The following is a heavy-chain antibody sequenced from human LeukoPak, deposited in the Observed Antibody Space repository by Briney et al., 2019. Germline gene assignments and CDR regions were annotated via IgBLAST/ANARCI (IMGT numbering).Heavy chain of an antibody. J-gene: IGHJ5*02. CDR1: GYTFTGHY. CDR2: INPNSGGA. CDR3: ARDIVEVTAALFWFDL. Sequence: ALVKVSCKASGYTFTGHYMHWVRQAPGQGLEWVGRINPNSGGAHYAQKFQGRVTMTRDTSINTAYMELSRLRSDDTAVYYCARDIVEVTAALFWFDLWGQGTLVTVSS. D-gene: IGHD2-2*01. V-gene: IGHV1-2*06.